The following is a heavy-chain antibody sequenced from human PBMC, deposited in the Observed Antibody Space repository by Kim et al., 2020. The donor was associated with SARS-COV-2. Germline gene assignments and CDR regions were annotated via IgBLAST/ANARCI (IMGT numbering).Heavy chain of an antibody. Sequence: ETLSLTRIVSGGSITSHFWSWIRQPPGKGLEWLGHIYYSGNTKYNPSLKSRVTISVGTSKNQFSLKVTSVTPADTAVYYCARTGNILTGYPNEYWGQGTLVTVSS. D-gene: IGHD3-9*01. CDR1: GGSITSHF. J-gene: IGHJ4*02. CDR2: IYYSGNT. CDR3: ARTGNILTGYPNEY. V-gene: IGHV4-59*11.